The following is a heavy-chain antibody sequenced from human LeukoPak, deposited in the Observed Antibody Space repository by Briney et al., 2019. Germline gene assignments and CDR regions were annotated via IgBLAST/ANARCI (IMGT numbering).Heavy chain of an antibody. CDR1: GGSISSGDYY. V-gene: IGHV4-30-4*01. J-gene: IGHJ4*02. CDR2: IYYSGST. CDR3: ARGRIAVAGLYFDY. D-gene: IGHD6-19*01. Sequence: SETLSLTCTVSGGSISSGDYYWSWIRQPPGKGLEWIGYIYYSGSTYYNPSLKSRVTISVDTSKNQFSLKLSSVTAADTAVYYCARGRIAVAGLYFDYWGQGTLVTVSS.